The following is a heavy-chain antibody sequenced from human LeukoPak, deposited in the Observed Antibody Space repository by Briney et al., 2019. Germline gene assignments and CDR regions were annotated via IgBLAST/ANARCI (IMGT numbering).Heavy chain of an antibody. CDR3: ARSPTAWYLDY. J-gene: IGHJ4*02. D-gene: IGHD2-21*02. CDR1: GYIFRSYW. CDR2: IYPGDSDT. Sequence: GEPLKISCKGSGYIFRSYWIAWVRQMPGKGLEWMGIIYPGDSDTRYSPSFQGQVTISADKSIGTAYLQWSSLKASDTAMYYCARSPTAWYLDYWGQGTLVTVSS. V-gene: IGHV5-51*01.